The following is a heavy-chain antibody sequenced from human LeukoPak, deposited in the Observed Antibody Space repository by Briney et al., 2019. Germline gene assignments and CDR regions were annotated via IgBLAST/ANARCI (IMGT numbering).Heavy chain of an antibody. Sequence: PGGSLRLSCAASGFTFRNYVIHWVRQAPGKGLEWVAVTSSDLNVKLYADSVKGRFTISRDNSKNTLYLQMNSLRAEDTAVYYCARGYDYYDSSGYYFQYYYYYGMDVWGQGTTVTVSS. CDR2: TSSDLNVK. CDR1: GFTFRNYV. J-gene: IGHJ6*02. CDR3: ARGYDYYDSSGYYFQYYYYYGMDV. V-gene: IGHV3-30*14. D-gene: IGHD3-22*01.